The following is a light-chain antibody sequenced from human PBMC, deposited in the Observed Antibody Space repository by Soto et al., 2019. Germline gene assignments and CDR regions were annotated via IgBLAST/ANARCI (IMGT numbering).Light chain of an antibody. V-gene: IGLV2-14*03. CDR2: DVG. J-gene: IGLJ1*01. CDR1: SSDVGGYNY. Sequence: QSVLTKPASVSGSPGQSITISCAGTSSDVGGYNYVSWYQHHPGEAPKVMIYDVGDRPSGVSNRFSGSKSGNTASLTISGLQAEDEADYYCCSFTSSNLYVFGTGTKVTVL. CDR3: CSFTSSNLYV.